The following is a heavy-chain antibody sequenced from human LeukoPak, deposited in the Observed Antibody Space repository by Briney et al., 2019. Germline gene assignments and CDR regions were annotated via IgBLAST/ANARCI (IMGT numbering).Heavy chain of an antibody. CDR1: GGSISSSNW. Sequence: SETLSLTCAVSGGSISSSNWWSWVRQPPGKGLEWIGEIYHSGSTNYNPSLKSRVTISVDKSKNQFSLKLSSVTAADTAVYYCARVTYGSGSYGLQYFQHWGQGTLVTVSS. CDR3: ARVTYGSGSYGLQYFQH. V-gene: IGHV4-4*02. CDR2: IYHSGST. J-gene: IGHJ1*01. D-gene: IGHD3-10*01.